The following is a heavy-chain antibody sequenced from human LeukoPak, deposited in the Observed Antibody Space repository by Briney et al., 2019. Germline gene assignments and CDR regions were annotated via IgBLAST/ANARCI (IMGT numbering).Heavy chain of an antibody. CDR2: IRSKAYGWTT. Sequence: GGSLRLSCTASGFTFGDYAMSWFRQAPGKGLEWVGFIRSKAYGWTTEYAASVKGRFTISRDDSKSIAYLQMNSLKTEDTAVYYCARDGYNSAYFDYWGQGTLVTVSS. CDR3: ARDGYNSAYFDY. CDR1: GFTFGDYA. D-gene: IGHD5-24*01. J-gene: IGHJ4*02. V-gene: IGHV3-49*03.